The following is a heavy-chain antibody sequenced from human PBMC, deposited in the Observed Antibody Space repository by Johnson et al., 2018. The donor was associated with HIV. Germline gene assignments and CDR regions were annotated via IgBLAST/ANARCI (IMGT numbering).Heavy chain of an antibody. CDR1: GFTFSSYG. Sequence: QVQLVESGGGVVQPGRSLRLSCAASGFTFSSYGMHWVRQAPGKGLEWVAVISYDGSNKYYADSVKGRFTISRDNAKNSLYLQMNSLRAEDTAVYYCAGSPSEWDAFDIWGQGTMVTVSS. J-gene: IGHJ3*02. V-gene: IGHV3-30*03. CDR3: AGSPSEWDAFDI. D-gene: IGHD3-3*01. CDR2: ISYDGSNK.